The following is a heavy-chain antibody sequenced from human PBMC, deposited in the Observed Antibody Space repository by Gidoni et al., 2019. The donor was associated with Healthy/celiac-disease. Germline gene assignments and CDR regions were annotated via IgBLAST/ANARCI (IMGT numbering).Heavy chain of an antibody. CDR1: GGSISSGGYY. Sequence: QVQLQESGPGLVKPSQTLSLTCTVSGGSISSGGYYWRWIRQHPGKGLEWMGYIYYRGSTYYNPSLKSLVTISVDTSKNQFSLKLSSVTAADTAVYYCAREGPGYYDSSGYYYYYYGMDVWGQGTTVTVSS. CDR3: AREGPGYYDSSGYYYYYYGMDV. D-gene: IGHD3-22*01. CDR2: IYYRGST. V-gene: IGHV4-31*01. J-gene: IGHJ6*02.